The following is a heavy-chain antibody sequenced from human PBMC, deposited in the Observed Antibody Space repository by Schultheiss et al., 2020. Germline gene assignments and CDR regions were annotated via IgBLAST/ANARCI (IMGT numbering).Heavy chain of an antibody. CDR3: AKEDHYDSSGVAGY. J-gene: IGHJ4*02. CDR2: IKQDGSEK. D-gene: IGHD3-22*01. Sequence: GGSLRLSCAASGFTFSSYWMTWVRQAPGKGLEWVANIKQDGSEKYYVDSVKGRFTTSRDNAKNSLYLQMNNLRAEDTAVYYCAKEDHYDSSGVAGYWGQGTLVTVSS. V-gene: IGHV3-7*03. CDR1: GFTFSSYW.